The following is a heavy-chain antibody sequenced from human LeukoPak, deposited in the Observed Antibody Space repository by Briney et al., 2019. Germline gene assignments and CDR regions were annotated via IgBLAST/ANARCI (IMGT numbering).Heavy chain of an antibody. Sequence: SETLSLTCIVSGGSISSSTSYWGWIRQPPGKGLEWIGSMHNSGTTYFNPSLKSRVTISVDTSKNQFSLRLASVTAADSAVYYCAPYSSVQGWFDPWGQGTLVTLSS. CDR3: APYSSVQGWFDP. CDR1: GGSISSSTSY. J-gene: IGHJ5*02. CDR2: MHNSGTT. V-gene: IGHV4-39*01. D-gene: IGHD3-22*01.